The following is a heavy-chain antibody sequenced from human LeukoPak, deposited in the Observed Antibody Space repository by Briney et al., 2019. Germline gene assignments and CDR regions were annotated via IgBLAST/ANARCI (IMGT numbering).Heavy chain of an antibody. V-gene: IGHV4-39*01. CDR3: ARHRWMEVYGSGSYYVDY. D-gene: IGHD3-10*01. CDR1: GGSISTSSYY. CDR2: IYHSRST. J-gene: IGHJ4*02. Sequence: SEPLSLACTVSGGSISTSSYYWGWIRPPPGKGLEWIGSIYHSRSTYYNASLKSRATISADTSKNQFSLKLSSVTAADTAVYYCARHRWMEVYGSGSYYVDYWGQGTLVTVSS.